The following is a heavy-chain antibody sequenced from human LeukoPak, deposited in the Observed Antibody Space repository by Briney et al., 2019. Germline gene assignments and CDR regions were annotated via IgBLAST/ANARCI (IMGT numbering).Heavy chain of an antibody. J-gene: IGHJ6*03. D-gene: IGHD6-13*01. Sequence: GGSLRLSCAASGLTVSSNYMSGVRQAPGKGREGVSVIYDTGTTYYADSVKGRFTVSRDSSRNTLYLQMNTLRVEDTAVYYCARDVLPAAGQIGPQYYMDVWGKGTTVTVSS. CDR1: GLTVSSNY. V-gene: IGHV3-53*01. CDR2: IYDTGTT. CDR3: ARDVLPAAGQIGPQYYMDV.